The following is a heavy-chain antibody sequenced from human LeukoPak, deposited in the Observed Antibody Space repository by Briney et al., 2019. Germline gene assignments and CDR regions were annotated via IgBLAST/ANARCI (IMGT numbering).Heavy chain of an antibody. J-gene: IGHJ3*02. CDR1: GGSISSYY. Sequence: SETLSLTCTVSGGSISSYYWSWILQPPGKGLEWIGYIYYSGSTNYNPSLKSRVTISVDTSKNQFSLKLSSVTAADTAVYYCARRIAVAGSSAFDIWGQGTMVTVSS. V-gene: IGHV4-59*08. CDR2: IYYSGST. D-gene: IGHD6-19*01. CDR3: ARRIAVAGSSAFDI.